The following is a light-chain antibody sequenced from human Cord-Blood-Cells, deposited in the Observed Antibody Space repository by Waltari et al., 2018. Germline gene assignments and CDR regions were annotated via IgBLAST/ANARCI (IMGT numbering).Light chain of an antibody. CDR1: QSVSSY. CDR2: DAS. V-gene: IGKV3-11*01. Sequence: EIVLTQSPATLSLSPGERATLSCRASQSVSSYLAWYQQKPGQAPRLLIYDASNRATGIPARFSGSVSETDFTLTISSLEPEDFAVYYCQQRSNWPPLTFGGGTKVEIK. J-gene: IGKJ4*01. CDR3: QQRSNWPPLT.